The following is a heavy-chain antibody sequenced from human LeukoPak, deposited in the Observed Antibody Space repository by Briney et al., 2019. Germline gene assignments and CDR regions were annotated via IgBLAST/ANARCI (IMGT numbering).Heavy chain of an antibody. CDR1: GGSFSGYY. CDR2: INHSGST. V-gene: IGHV4-34*01. D-gene: IGHD4-17*01. CDR3: ARGPRGYGDYLFHYYYGMDV. Sequence: KTSETLSLTCAVYGGSFSGYYWSWIRQPPGKGLEWIGEINHSGSTNYNPSLKSRVTISVDTSKNQFSLKLSSVTAADTAVYYCARGPRGYGDYLFHYYYGMDVWGQGTTVTVSS. J-gene: IGHJ6*02.